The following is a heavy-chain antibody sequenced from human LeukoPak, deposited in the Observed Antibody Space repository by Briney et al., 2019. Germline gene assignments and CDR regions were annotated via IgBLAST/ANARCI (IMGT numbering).Heavy chain of an antibody. J-gene: IGHJ3*02. CDR1: GYTFTGYY. V-gene: IGHV1-2*02. CDR2: INPNSGGT. CDR3: ARVGRTGYSSSRGAFDI. Sequence: AASVTVSCKASGYTFTGYYMHWVRQAPGQGLEWMGWINPNSGGTNYAQTFQGRVTVTRDTSISTAYMELSRLRSDDTAVYYCARVGRTGYSSSRGAFDIWGQGTMVTVSS. D-gene: IGHD6-13*01.